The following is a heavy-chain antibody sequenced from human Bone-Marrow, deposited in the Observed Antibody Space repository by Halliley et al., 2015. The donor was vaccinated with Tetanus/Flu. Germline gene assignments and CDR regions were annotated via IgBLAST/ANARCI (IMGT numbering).Heavy chain of an antibody. J-gene: IGHJ4*02. Sequence: QLVQSGAEVKRPGATVKVSCKASGYTFMTFSINWVRQAPGQGLDWMGWVTPYNGDTRYAQSLQGRVTMTTDTSTSTAYMELRGLRPDDTAVYYCARDAFAGSHDYWGQGTLVTVSS. CDR3: ARDAFAGSHDY. CDR2: VTPYNGDT. V-gene: IGHV1-18*01. CDR1: GYTFMTFS. D-gene: IGHD3-10*01.